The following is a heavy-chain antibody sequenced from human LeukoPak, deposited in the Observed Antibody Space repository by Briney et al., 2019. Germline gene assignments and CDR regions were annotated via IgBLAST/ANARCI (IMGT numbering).Heavy chain of an antibody. CDR2: ISGSGGST. D-gene: IGHD3-16*01. V-gene: IGHV3-23*01. CDR3: AKGGGDFPYYFDY. Sequence: PGGSLRLSCAASGFTFSNYAMSWVRQAPGKGLEWVSGISGSGGSTYYADSVKGRFTISRDNSKNTLYVQMNSLRAEDTAVYYCAKGGGDFPYYFDYWGQGTLVTVSS. CDR1: GFTFSNYA. J-gene: IGHJ4*02.